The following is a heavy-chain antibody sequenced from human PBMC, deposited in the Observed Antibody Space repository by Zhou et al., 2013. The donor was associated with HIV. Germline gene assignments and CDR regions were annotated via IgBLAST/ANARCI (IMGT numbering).Heavy chain of an antibody. CDR3: ARRYYYDSRGQGYLDS. V-gene: IGHV1-69*12. D-gene: IGHD3-22*01. CDR2: IIPFFGTA. CDR1: GGTFSTYA. J-gene: IGHJ4*02. Sequence: QVQLVQSGAQLKKPGSSVKVSCKASGGTFSTYAFSWVRQAPGQGLEWMGGIIPFFGTANYAQRFQGRVAITAAESTRTVYMDLRTLKSDDTAVYFCARRYYYDSRGQGYLDSGAREPWSPSRQ.